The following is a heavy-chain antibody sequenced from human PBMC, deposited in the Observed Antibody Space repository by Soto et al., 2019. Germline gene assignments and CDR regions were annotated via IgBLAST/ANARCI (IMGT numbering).Heavy chain of an antibody. Sequence: GGSLRLSCAASGFTFSSYAMSWVRQAPGKGLEWVSAISGSGGSTYYADSVKGRFTISRDNSKNTLDLQMNSLRAEDTAVYYCANGSPYYYGSGSKPKDTPYYFDYWGQGTLVTVSS. CDR1: GFTFSSYA. J-gene: IGHJ4*02. D-gene: IGHD3-10*01. CDR2: ISGSGGST. CDR3: ANGSPYYYGSGSKPKDTPYYFDY. V-gene: IGHV3-23*01.